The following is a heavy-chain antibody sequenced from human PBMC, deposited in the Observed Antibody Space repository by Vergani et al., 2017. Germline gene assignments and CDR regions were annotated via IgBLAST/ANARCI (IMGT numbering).Heavy chain of an antibody. Sequence: QLQLQESGSGLVKPSQTLSLTCAVSGGSISSGGYSWSWIRQPPGKGLEWIGYIYHSGSTYYNPSLKSRVTISVDTSKNQFSLKLSSVTAADTAVYYCARGGLPSMRIAAAGTGWFDPWGQGTLVTVSS. V-gene: IGHV4-30-2*01. CDR2: IYHSGST. D-gene: IGHD6-13*01. J-gene: IGHJ5*02. CDR1: GGSISSGGYS. CDR3: ARGGLPSMRIAAAGTGWFDP.